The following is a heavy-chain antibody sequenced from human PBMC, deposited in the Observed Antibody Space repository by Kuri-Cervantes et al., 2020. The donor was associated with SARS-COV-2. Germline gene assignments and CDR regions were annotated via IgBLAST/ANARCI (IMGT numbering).Heavy chain of an antibody. CDR3: ARVKLGGYDAVDL. CDR2: IDSSSDYI. D-gene: IGHD3-22*01. CDR1: GFTFSSYS. Sequence: GGSLRLSCAASGFTFSSYSMNWVRQTPGKGLEWVSSIDSSSDYIYYADSVKGRFTISRDNANNSLSLQMNSLGAEDTAVYYCARVKLGGYDAVDLWGQGTMVTVSS. V-gene: IGHV3-21*01. J-gene: IGHJ3*01.